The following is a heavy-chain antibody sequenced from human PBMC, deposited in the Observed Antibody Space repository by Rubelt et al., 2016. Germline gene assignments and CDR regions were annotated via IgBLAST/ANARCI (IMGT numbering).Heavy chain of an antibody. CDR3: ARTSSSSSDY. CDR2: ISSTSSYI. CDR1: GFTFSNYR. V-gene: IGHV3-21*01. J-gene: IGHJ4*02. D-gene: IGHD6-6*01. Sequence: GGGLVKPGGSLRLSCAASGFTFSNYRMTWVRQAPGKGLEWVSSISSTSSYIYYADSVNGRFTISRDNAKNSLYLKMNSLRDDDTAVYYCARTSSSSSDYWGQGTLVSVSS.